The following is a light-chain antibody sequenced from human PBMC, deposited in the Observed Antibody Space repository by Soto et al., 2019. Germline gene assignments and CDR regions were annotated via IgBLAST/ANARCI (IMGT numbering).Light chain of an antibody. CDR1: QSVSSY. Sequence: EIVLTQSPATLSLSPGERATLSCRASQSVSSYLAWYQQKPGQAPRLLIYDAANRATGIPARFSGSGSGTDCTLTLSSIEPEDFAVYYCQQRSNWPPITFGGGTKVEIQ. V-gene: IGKV3-11*01. CDR2: DAA. J-gene: IGKJ4*01. CDR3: QQRSNWPPIT.